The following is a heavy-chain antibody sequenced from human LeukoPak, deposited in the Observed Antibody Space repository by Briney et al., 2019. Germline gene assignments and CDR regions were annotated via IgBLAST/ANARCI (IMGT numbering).Heavy chain of an antibody. J-gene: IGHJ2*01. CDR3: ASEIVVPAAPFEYFDL. CDR1: GFTFSDYY. V-gene: IGHV3-11*01. CDR2: ISSSGSTI. Sequence: GGSLRLSCAASGFTFSDYYMSWIRQAPGKGLEWVSYISSSGSTIYYADSVKGRFTISRDNAKNSLYLQMNSLRAEDTAVYYCASEIVVPAAPFEYFDLWGRGTLVTVSS. D-gene: IGHD2-2*01.